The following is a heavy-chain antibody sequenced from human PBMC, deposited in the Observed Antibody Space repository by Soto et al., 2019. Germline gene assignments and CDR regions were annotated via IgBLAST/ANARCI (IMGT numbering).Heavy chain of an antibody. CDR1: GFTFSNYA. V-gene: IGHV3-23*01. D-gene: IGHD6-19*01. Sequence: GGSLRLSCAASGFTFSNYALSWVRQAPGKGLEWVSAISGSSDHTFYADSVKGRFTIPRDNSKSTLYLQVNSLRAEDTAVYYCAKATYSSGWRYYFDFWGQGTQVTVSS. CDR2: ISGSSDHT. CDR3: AKATYSSGWRYYFDF. J-gene: IGHJ4*02.